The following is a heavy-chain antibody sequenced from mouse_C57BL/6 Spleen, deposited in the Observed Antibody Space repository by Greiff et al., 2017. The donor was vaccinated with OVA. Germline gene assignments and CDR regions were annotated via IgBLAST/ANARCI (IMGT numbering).Heavy chain of an antibody. CDR3: ARGGLRRRKNAMDY. CDR2: IYPGSGNT. V-gene: IGHV1-66*01. CDR1: GYSFTSYY. D-gene: IGHD2-4*01. Sequence: QVQLQQSGPELVKPGASVKISCKASGYSFTSYYIHWVKQRPGQGLEWIGWIYPGSGNTKYNEKFKGKATLTADTSSSTAYMQLSSLTSEDSAVYYCARGGLRRRKNAMDYWGQGTSVTVSS. J-gene: IGHJ4*01.